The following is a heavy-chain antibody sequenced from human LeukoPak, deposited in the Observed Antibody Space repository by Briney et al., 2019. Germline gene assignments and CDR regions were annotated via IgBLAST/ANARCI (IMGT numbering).Heavy chain of an antibody. CDR3: AKGQGITIFGVVNSFDY. CDR2: IRYDGSNK. CDR1: GFTFSSYG. D-gene: IGHD3-3*01. V-gene: IGHV3-30*02. Sequence: GGSLRLSCAASGFTFSSYGMHWVRQAPGKGLEWVAFIRYDGSNKYYADSVKGRFTISRDNSKNTLYLQMNSLRAEDTAVYYCAKGQGITIFGVVNSFDYWGQGTLVTVSS. J-gene: IGHJ4*02.